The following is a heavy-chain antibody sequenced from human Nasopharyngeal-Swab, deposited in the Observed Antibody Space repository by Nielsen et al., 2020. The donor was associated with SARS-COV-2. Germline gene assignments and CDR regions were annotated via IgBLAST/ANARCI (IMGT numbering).Heavy chain of an antibody. CDR2: VHSDGNT. CDR1: GVIFSKYW. D-gene: IGHD6-13*01. V-gene: IGHV3-53*01. J-gene: IGHJ2*01. CDR3: ASRGAATDPSTRDLPYSRRTFDL. Sequence: GESLKISCVASGVIFSKYWMHWVRQAPGKGLEWVSTVHSDGNTYYADSVRGRFSSSRDNSKNTLSLQMSSLRAEDTAVYYCASRGAATDPSTRDLPYSRRTFDLWGRGTLVTVSS.